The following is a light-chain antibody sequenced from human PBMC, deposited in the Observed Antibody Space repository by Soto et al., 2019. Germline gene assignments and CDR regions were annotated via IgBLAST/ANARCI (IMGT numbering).Light chain of an antibody. Sequence: DVPMTQSPSSLSASAGDTVTITCRASQGIHNYLAWYQQKPGKPPKLLMYGASTVQSGVPSRFSASGYGTDFTVTIRSLQPDVFATCYCQKYHSGLLTFGSGTTVEI. CDR3: QKYHSGLLT. CDR2: GAS. J-gene: IGKJ4*01. V-gene: IGKV1-27*01. CDR1: QGIHNY.